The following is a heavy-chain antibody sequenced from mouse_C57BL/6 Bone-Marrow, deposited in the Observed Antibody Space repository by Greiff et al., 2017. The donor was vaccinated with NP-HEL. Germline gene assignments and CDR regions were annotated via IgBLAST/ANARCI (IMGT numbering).Heavy chain of an antibody. J-gene: IGHJ3*01. D-gene: IGHD1-1*01. CDR1: GYAFSSSW. V-gene: IGHV1-82*01. CDR2: IYPGDGDT. CDR3: ANYYGSSYVAY. Sequence: QVQLQQSGPELVKPGASVKISCKASGYAFSSSWMNWVKQRPGKGLEWIGRIYPGDGDTNYNGKFKGKATLTADKSSSTAYMQLSSLTSEDSAVYFCANYYGSSYVAYWGQETLVTVSA.